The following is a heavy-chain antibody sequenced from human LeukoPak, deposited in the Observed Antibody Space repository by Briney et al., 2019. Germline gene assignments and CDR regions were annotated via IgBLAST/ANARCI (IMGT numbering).Heavy chain of an antibody. CDR3: VRDIYYDSSASTFDY. CDR2: ISAYNGNT. J-gene: IGHJ4*02. CDR1: GYTFISYG. Sequence: ASVKVSCKASGYTFISYGISWVRQAPGQGLEWMGWISAYNGNTNYAQKLQGRVTMTTETSTSTAYMEVRSLRFDDTAVYYCVRDIYYDSSASTFDYWGQGTLVTVSS. V-gene: IGHV1-18*01. D-gene: IGHD3-22*01.